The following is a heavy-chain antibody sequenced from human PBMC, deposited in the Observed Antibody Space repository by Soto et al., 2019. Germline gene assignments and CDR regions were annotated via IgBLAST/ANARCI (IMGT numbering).Heavy chain of an antibody. J-gene: IGHJ4*02. V-gene: IGHV1-69*19. D-gene: IGHD3-10*01. CDR1: GGTFNTYA. CDR3: AREVQVHTPAFVY. CDR2: ISPMFGAA. Sequence: QVQLVQSGAEMKKPGSSVKVSCQSSGGTFNTYAMNWVRQAPGQGPEWMGDISPMFGAANYAPMFQGRVTITADESTGTSYMQVSSLTSEGTALYFCAREVQVHTPAFVYWGQGTLVTVSS.